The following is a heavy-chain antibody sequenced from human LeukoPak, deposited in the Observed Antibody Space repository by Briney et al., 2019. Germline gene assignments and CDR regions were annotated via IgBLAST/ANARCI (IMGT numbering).Heavy chain of an antibody. CDR3: ARDHRGVRDYFDY. CDR1: GFTFSSYA. V-gene: IGHV3-30-3*01. CDR2: ISYDGSNK. Sequence: PGRSLRLSCAASGFTFSSYAMHWVRQAPGKGLEWVAVISYDGSNKYYADSVKGRFTISRDNSKNTLYLQMNSLRAEDTAVHYCARDHRGVRDYFDYWGQGTLVTVSS. D-gene: IGHD3-10*01. J-gene: IGHJ4*02.